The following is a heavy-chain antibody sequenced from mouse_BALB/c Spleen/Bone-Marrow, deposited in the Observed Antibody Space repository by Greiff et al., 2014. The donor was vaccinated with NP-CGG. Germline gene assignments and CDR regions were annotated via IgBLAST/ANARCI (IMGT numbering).Heavy chain of an antibody. CDR2: IDPGNGGT. J-gene: IGHJ2*01. V-gene: IGHV14-4*02. Sequence: VKLVQSGAELVRSGASVKLSCKASGFAINYYFVKWVKQRPGPGLEWIGRIDPGNGGTKYDPKFQGKATMTADKSSSTAYMRXXXXTSDDSAVYFCAGRDGSYFDYWGQGTTLTVSS. D-gene: IGHD3-3*01. CDR3: AGRDGSYFDY. CDR1: GFAINYYF.